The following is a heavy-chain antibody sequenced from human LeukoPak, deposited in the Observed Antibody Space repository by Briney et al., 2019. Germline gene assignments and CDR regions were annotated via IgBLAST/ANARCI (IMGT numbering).Heavy chain of an antibody. CDR1: GGSISSYY. CDR3: ARDLPIMVATPYYFDY. Sequence: SETLSLTCTVSGGSISSYYWSWIRQPPGKGLEWIGYIYYSGSTNYNPSLKSRVTISVDTSKNQFSLKLSSVTAADTAVYYCARDLPIMVATPYYFDYWGQGTQVTVSS. CDR2: IYYSGST. J-gene: IGHJ4*02. V-gene: IGHV4-59*01. D-gene: IGHD5-12*01.